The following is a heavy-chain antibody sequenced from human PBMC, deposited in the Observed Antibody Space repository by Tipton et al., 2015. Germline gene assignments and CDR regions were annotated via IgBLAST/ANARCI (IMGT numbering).Heavy chain of an antibody. CDR2: IYYSGTT. V-gene: IGHV4-31*03. CDR3: ARAATTELDS. J-gene: IGHJ5*01. D-gene: IGHD1-7*01. Sequence: TLSLTCSVSGDSISTIAYYWSWVRQFPGKGLEWMGYIYYSGTTYYHPSLKSRLTMSVDTSANQFSLKLNSMTAADTALYFCARAATTELDSWGQGTLVTVSS. CDR1: GDSISTIAYY.